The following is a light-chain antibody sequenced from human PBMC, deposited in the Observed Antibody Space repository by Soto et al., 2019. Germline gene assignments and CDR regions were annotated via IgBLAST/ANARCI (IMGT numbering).Light chain of an antibody. V-gene: IGKV1-39*01. J-gene: IGKJ2*01. CDR2: AAS. Sequence: DIQMTQSPSSLSASVGDRVTITCRASQSINTYLNWYQQKPGKATNLLIYAASSLQSGVPSRFSGSGSGTDFTLTISSLQPEDFATYYCQQSYSNTRTFGQGTKLDIK. CDR1: QSINTY. CDR3: QQSYSNTRT.